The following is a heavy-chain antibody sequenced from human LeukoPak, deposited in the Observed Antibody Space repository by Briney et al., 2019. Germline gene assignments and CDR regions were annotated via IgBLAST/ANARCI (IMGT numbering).Heavy chain of an antibody. D-gene: IGHD2-15*01. J-gene: IGHJ3*02. CDR1: GGSISSGDYY. Sequence: SQTLSLTCTVSGGSISSGDYYWSWIRQPPGKGLEWIGYIYYSGSTYYNPSLKSRVTISVDTSKNQFSLKLSSVTAADTAVYYCAREGSGFFDIWAKGQWSPSLQ. CDR3: AREGSGFFDI. CDR2: IYYSGST. V-gene: IGHV4-30-4*01.